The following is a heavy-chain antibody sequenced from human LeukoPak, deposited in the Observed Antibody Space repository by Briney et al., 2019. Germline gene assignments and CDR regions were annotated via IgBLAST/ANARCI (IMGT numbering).Heavy chain of an antibody. CDR1: GGSISSGGYY. D-gene: IGHD2-8*02. CDR3: ARVYWNYIDY. V-gene: IGHV4-30-2*01. Sequence: SETLSLTCTVSGGSISSGGYYWSWIRQHPGKGLEWIGYIYHSGSTYYNPSLKSRVTISVDRSKNQFSLKLSSVTAADTAVYYCARVYWNYIDYWGQGTLVTVSS. CDR2: IYHSGST. J-gene: IGHJ4*02.